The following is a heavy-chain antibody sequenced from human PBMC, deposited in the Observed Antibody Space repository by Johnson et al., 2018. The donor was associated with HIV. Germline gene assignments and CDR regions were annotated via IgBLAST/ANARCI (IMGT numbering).Heavy chain of an antibody. CDR2: IWYDGSNK. CDR1: GFTFSSYG. D-gene: IGHD3-3*01. V-gene: IGHV3-33*06. J-gene: IGHJ3*02. CDR3: AKEGLSGENYDFWSGQGDAFDI. Sequence: QMQLVESGGGVVQPGRSLRLSCAASGFTFSSYGMHWVRQAPGKGLEWVAVIWYDGSNKYYADSVKGRFTISRDNSKNTLYLQMNSLRAEDTAVYYCAKEGLSGENYDFWSGQGDAFDIWGQGTMVTVSS.